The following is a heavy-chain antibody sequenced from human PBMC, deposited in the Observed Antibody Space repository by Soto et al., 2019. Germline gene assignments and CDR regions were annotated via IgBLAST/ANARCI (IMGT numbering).Heavy chain of an antibody. CDR2: ITKNDNPI. CDR3: VRCDSSDWDFDY. D-gene: IGHD6-19*01. V-gene: IGHV3-48*02. CDR1: GCTFSDFA. Sequence: EVQLVESGGGLVQPGGSLRLSCAASGCTFSDFAMNWVRQAPGKGLEWISYITKNDNPIYYADSVKGRFTISRDNAKDSLFLQMDSLRDEDTAVYYCVRCDSSDWDFDYWGQGILVTVSS. J-gene: IGHJ4*02.